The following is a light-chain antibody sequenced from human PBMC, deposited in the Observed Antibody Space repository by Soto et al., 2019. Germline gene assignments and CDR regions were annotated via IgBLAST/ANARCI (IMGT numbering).Light chain of an antibody. CDR2: TLS. Sequence: DIQMTQSPSSLSASVGDRVTITCRASQNISIYLNWYQQKPGKAPKLLIYTLSNLQSGVPSRFSADGSGTDFTLTISSLQPEDFATYYCQQSSSTPPFTFGPGTKVDIK. CDR1: QNISIY. J-gene: IGKJ3*01. CDR3: QQSSSTPPFT. V-gene: IGKV1-39*01.